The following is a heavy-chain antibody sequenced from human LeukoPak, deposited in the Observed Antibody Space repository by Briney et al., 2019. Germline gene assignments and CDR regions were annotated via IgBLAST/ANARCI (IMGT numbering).Heavy chain of an antibody. CDR1: GFPFNDYW. CDR3: ARWRGSTSERSDY. V-gene: IGHV3-7*01. CDR2: IQQDGSAK. D-gene: IGHD2-2*01. J-gene: IGHJ4*02. Sequence: PGGSLGLFRTASGFPFNDYWKTWVRQAPGKGLEGVANIQQDGSAKYYVDSVKGRFTISRDNAKNSLYLQMDSLRVEDTATYYCARWRGSTSERSDYWGQGTLVTVSS.